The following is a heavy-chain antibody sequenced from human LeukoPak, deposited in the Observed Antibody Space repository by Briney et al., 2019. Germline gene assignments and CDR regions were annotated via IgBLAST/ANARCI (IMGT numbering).Heavy chain of an antibody. CDR3: TTEIIFLRILKSPTGTTGFDY. CDR2: IKSKTDGGTT. J-gene: IGHJ4*02. D-gene: IGHD1-1*01. CDR1: GFTFSNAW. Sequence: KTGGSLRLSCAASGFTFSNAWMNWVRQAPGKGLEWVGRIKSKTDGGTTDYAAPVKGRFTISRDDSKNTLYLQMNSLKTEDTAVYYCTTEIIFLRILKSPTGTTGFDYWGQGTLVTVSS. V-gene: IGHV3-15*07.